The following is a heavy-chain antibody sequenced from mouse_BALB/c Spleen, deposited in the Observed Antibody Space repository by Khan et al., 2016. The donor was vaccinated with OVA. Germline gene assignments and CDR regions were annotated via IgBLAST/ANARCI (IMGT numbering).Heavy chain of an antibody. CDR1: GYTFTNYG. CDR3: ARPPELSYSLDH. Sequence: QIQLVQSGPGMKKPGETGKISCKASGYTFTNYGMNWVKQSPGKALKWMGWLNTFTGKPTSADDFRGRLAFSLETSAITASLQINNLKNADTATYFCARPPELSYSLDHWGQGTSVTVSA. D-gene: IGHD2-12*01. CDR2: LNTFTGKP. J-gene: IGHJ4*01. V-gene: IGHV9-3-1*01.